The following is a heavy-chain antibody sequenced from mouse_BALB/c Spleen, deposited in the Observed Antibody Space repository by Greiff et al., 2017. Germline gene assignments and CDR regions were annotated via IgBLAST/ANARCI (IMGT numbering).Heavy chain of an antibody. D-gene: IGHD3-2*02. CDR2: INSNGGST. J-gene: IGHJ2*01. Sequence: EVMLVESGGGLVQLGGSLKLSCAASGFPFSSFYMSWVRQAPEKRLELVASINSNGGSTYYPDTVKGRFTISRDNAKNTLYLQISSLKSEDTSMFYCAREGQYSGSFDYRGQGTTLTVSS. CDR1: GFPFSSFY. V-gene: IGHV5-6-2*01. CDR3: AREGQYSGSFDY.